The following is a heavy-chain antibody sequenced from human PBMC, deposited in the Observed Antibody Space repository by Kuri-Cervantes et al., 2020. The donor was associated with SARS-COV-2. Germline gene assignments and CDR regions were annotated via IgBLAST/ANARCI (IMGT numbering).Heavy chain of an antibody. Sequence: ESLKISCTASGGSIRSSSYYWGWIRQPPGKDLEWIGSIYYSGSTYYNPSLKSRVTLSVDTSKNQFSLKLSSVTAADTAVYYCASRNDMITFGGVIVMGFDYWGQGTLVTVSS. D-gene: IGHD3-16*02. CDR2: IYYSGST. J-gene: IGHJ4*02. V-gene: IGHV4-39*01. CDR1: GGSIRSSSYY. CDR3: ASRNDMITFGGVIVMGFDY.